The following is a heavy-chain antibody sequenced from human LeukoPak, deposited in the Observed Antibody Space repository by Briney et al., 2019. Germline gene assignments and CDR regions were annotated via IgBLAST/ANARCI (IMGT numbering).Heavy chain of an antibody. CDR1: GYTFTSYD. CDR2: MNPNSGNT. D-gene: IGHD2-21*02. V-gene: IGHV1-8*03. J-gene: IGHJ6*03. CDR3: ARGVTARGFYYYMDI. Sequence: ASVKVSCKASGYTFTSYDINWVRQATGQGLEWMGWMNPNSGNTGYAQKFQGRVTITRNTSISTAYMELSSLRSEDTAVYSCARGVTARGFYYYMDIWGSGTTVTISS.